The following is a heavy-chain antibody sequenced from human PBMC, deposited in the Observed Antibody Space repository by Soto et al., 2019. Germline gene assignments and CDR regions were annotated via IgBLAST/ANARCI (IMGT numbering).Heavy chain of an antibody. Sequence: ASVKVSCKASGYTFTSQNMHWVRQAPGQGLEWMGVINPSIGTTTYAQKFQGRVTMTSDTSTSSVYMEVSSLRSEATAVYYCISTLGARFDSWGQGTLVTVSS. CDR2: INPSIGTT. V-gene: IGHV1-46*03. CDR3: ISTLGARFDS. D-gene: IGHD1-26*01. CDR1: GYTFTSQN. J-gene: IGHJ4*02.